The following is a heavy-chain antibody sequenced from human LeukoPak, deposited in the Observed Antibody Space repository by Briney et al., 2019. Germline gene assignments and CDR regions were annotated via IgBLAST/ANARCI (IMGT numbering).Heavy chain of an antibody. D-gene: IGHD3-9*01. J-gene: IGHJ4*02. CDR3: AKGPGYYDILTGCDY. CDR2: ISYDGSNK. Sequence: PGGSLRLSCAASGFTFSSYGMHWVRQAPGKGLEWVAVISYDGSNKYYADSVKGRFTISRDNSKNTLYLQMNSLRAEDTAVYYCAKGPGYYDILTGCDYWGQGTLVTVSS. V-gene: IGHV3-30*18. CDR1: GFTFSSYG.